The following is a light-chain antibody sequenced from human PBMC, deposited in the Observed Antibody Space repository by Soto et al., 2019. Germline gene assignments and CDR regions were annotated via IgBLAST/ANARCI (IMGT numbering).Light chain of an antibody. V-gene: IGLV8-61*01. Sequence: QTVVTQEPSFSVSPGGTVTLTCGLISGSVSTANNPNWYQQTPGQAPRTLIYSTSTRSSGVPDRFSGSILGNKAALTITGAQAHDASDYYRALFLGNGISCFGTGTKATV. CDR1: SGSVSTANN. J-gene: IGLJ1*01. CDR2: STS. CDR3: ALFLGNGISC.